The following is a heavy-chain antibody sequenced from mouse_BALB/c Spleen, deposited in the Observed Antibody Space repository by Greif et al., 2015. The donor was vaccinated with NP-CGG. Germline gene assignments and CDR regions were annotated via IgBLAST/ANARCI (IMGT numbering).Heavy chain of an antibody. D-gene: IGHD1-1*01. CDR3: ARDKSTTVVGGYLDY. CDR1: GFTFTDYY. V-gene: IGHV7-3*02. Sequence: EVKLQESGGGLVQPGGSLRLSCATSGFTFTDYYMSWVRQPPGKALEWLGFIRNKANGYTTEYSASVKGRFTISRDNSQSILYLQMNTLGAEDSATYYCARDKSTTVVGGYLDYWGQGTTLTVSS. J-gene: IGHJ2*01. CDR2: IRNKANGYTT.